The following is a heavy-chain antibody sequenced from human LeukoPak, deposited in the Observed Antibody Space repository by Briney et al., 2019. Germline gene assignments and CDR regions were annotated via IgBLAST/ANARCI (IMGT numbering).Heavy chain of an antibody. D-gene: IGHD6-19*01. CDR1: GFTFRSYS. CDR3: ASIAVAGTLLDY. V-gene: IGHV3-21*01. J-gene: IGHJ4*02. CDR2: ISSSSSYI. Sequence: PGGSLRLSCAASGFTFRSYSMNWVRQAPGKGLEWVSSISSSSSYIYYADSVKGRFTISRDNAKNSLYLQMNSLRAEDTAVYYCASIAVAGTLLDYWGQGTLVTVSS.